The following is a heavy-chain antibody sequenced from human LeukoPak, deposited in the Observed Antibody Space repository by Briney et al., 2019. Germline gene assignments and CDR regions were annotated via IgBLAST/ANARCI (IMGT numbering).Heavy chain of an antibody. CDR1: GFTVSSNY. CDR3: TKEGGPMAATTERYSFDH. D-gene: IGHD6-25*01. J-gene: IGHJ4*02. CDR2: ISNHGRVQ. V-gene: IGHV3-30*18. Sequence: GGSLRLSCVLSGFTVSSNYMSWVRQAPGKGLEWVTVISNHGRVQYYADSVKGRFTISRDNSKNTLSLQMNSLREEDTAVYYCTKEGGPMAATTERYSFDHWGQGALVTVSS.